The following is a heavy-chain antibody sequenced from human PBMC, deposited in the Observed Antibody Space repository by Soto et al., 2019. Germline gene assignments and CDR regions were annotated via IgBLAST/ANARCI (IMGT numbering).Heavy chain of an antibody. CDR1: GFSFSTYA. V-gene: IGHV3-23*01. J-gene: IGHJ3*02. CDR3: AKGILVEVPGTRAFDI. Sequence: EVQLLESGGGLVQPGGSLRLSCAASGFSFSTYAMSWVRQAPGKGLEWVSTVGRGASTFYADSVRGRFTISRDNSNNALFLQMNSLRADDTALYYCAKGILVEVPGTRAFDIWGQGTMFIVSS. CDR2: VGRGAST. D-gene: IGHD2-2*01.